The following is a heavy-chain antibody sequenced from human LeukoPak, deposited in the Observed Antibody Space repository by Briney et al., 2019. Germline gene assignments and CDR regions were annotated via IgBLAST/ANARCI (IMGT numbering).Heavy chain of an antibody. CDR1: GFTFSSYS. CDR3: ARAGEDSYGDYYYMDV. D-gene: IGHD5-18*01. CDR2: ISSSSSYI. V-gene: IGHV3-21*01. Sequence: GGSLRLSCAAAGFTFSSYSMTWVRKAPGKELEWVSSISSSSSYIYYADSVKGRFTISTDNAKNSLYLQMNSLRAEDTAVYYCARAGEDSYGDYYYMDVWGKGTTVTISS. J-gene: IGHJ6*03.